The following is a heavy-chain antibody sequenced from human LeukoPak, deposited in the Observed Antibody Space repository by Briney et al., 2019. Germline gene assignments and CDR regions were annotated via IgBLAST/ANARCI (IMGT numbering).Heavy chain of an antibody. Sequence: SETLSLTCTVSGGSISSGGYYWSWIRQHPGKGLEWIGYIYYSGSTYYNPSLKSRVTISVDTSKNQFSLKLSSVTAADTAVYHCARDYYDSSGYRVDAFDIWGQGTMVTVSS. J-gene: IGHJ3*02. V-gene: IGHV4-31*03. CDR2: IYYSGST. CDR3: ARDYYDSSGYRVDAFDI. CDR1: GGSISSGGYY. D-gene: IGHD3-22*01.